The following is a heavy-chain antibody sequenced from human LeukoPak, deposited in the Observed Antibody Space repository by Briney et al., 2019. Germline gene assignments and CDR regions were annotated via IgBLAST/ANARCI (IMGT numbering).Heavy chain of an antibody. CDR3: AKDRVMVIVVVITLQH. D-gene: IGHD3-22*01. V-gene: IGHV3-23*01. Sequence: GGSLRLSCAASGFTFSSYAMSWVRQAPGKGLEWVSAISGSGGSTYYADSVKGRFTISRDNSKNTLYLQMNSLRAEDTAVYYCAKDRVMVIVVVITLQHWGQGTLVTVPS. CDR1: GFTFSSYA. J-gene: IGHJ1*01. CDR2: ISGSGGST.